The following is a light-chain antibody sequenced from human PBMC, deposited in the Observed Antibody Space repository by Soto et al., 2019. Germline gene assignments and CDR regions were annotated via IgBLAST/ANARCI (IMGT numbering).Light chain of an antibody. Sequence: DIQMTQSPSTLSASVGDRVTVTCRASQSINNWLAWYQQKPGKAPKLLIYKASTLQSGVPSRFSGSGSGTGFTLPVSSLQPDDFATHYRQPSPSFPYTFGQGTKLEIK. J-gene: IGKJ2*01. CDR1: QSINNW. V-gene: IGKV1-5*03. CDR3: QPSPSFPYT. CDR2: KAS.